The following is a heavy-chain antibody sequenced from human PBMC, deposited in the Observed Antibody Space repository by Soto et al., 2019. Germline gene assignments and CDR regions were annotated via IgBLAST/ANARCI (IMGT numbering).Heavy chain of an antibody. D-gene: IGHD3-3*01. CDR1: DFTFSTYS. V-gene: IGHV3-21*01. CDR2: ISATSNHI. CDR3: ARDSITIFGGGMDV. J-gene: IGHJ6*02. Sequence: GSLRLSCVASDFTFSTYSMNWVRQAPGKGLEWVAHISATSNHIYYADSLKGRFTISRDNAKSSLYLHMNSLRAEDTAVYFCARDSITIFGGGMDVWGQGTTVTAP.